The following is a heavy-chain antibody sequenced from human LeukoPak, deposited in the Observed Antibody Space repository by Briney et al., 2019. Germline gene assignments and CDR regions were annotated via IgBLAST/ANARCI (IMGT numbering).Heavy chain of an antibody. CDR3: AKGQVASIRYFDQ. CDR2: ISGSGGST. V-gene: IGHV3-23*01. CDR1: GFTFSSYA. J-gene: IGHJ4*02. Sequence: GGSLRLSCAASGFTFSSYAMSWVRQAPGKGLEWVSAISGSGGSTYYADSVKGRFTISRDNSKKMLYLQMNSLTAEYTAVYYCAKGQVASIRYFDQWGQGTLVTVSS. D-gene: IGHD3-9*01.